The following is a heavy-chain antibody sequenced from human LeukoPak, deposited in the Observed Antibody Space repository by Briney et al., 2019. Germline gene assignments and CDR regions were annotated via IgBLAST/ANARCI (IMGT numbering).Heavy chain of an antibody. J-gene: IGHJ4*02. CDR1: GGSISSSSYY. D-gene: IGHD3-3*01. V-gene: IGHV4-39*07. CDR2: IYYSGNT. Sequence: SETLSLTCTVSGGSISSSSYYWGWIRQPPGKGLEWIGTIYYSGNTYYNPSLKSRVTISVDTSKNQFSLKLSSVTAADTAVYYCARDVGDFSYWGQGTLVTVSS. CDR3: ARDVGDFSY.